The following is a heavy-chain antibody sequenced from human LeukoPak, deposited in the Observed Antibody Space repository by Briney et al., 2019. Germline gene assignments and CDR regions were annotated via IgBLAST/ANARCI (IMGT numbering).Heavy chain of an antibody. V-gene: IGHV4-59*01. Sequence: SETLSLTCTVSGGSISSYYWSWIRQPPGKGLEWIGYIYYSGSTNYNPSLKSRVTISVDTSKNQFSLKLSSVTAADTAVYYCARSRYFGWLYIFDYWGQGTLVTVSS. D-gene: IGHD3-9*01. CDR1: GGSISSYY. J-gene: IGHJ4*02. CDR3: ARSRYFGWLYIFDY. CDR2: IYYSGST.